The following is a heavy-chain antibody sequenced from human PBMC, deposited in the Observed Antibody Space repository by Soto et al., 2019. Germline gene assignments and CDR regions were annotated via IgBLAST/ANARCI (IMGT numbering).Heavy chain of an antibody. V-gene: IGHV1-3*01. CDR1: GYTFTNYA. Sequence: QVQLVQSGAEVKKPGASVKVSCKASGYTFTNYAIHWVRQAPGQRLEWMGWINAGDGNTKYSQKFQGRVTIARDTSASTVYMEVSSLRSEDTAVHYCAREADSSSGFDFWGQGALVTASS. CDR2: INAGDGNT. CDR3: AREADSSSGFDF. D-gene: IGHD6-6*01. J-gene: IGHJ4*02.